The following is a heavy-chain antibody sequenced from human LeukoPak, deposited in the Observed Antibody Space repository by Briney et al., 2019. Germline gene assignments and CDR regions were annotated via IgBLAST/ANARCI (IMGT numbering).Heavy chain of an antibody. CDR3: ARAKFDSSRYYYRGFDI. Sequence: GGSLRLSCAASGFTFSSYWMSWVRQAPGKGLEWVANIKQDGSEKYYVDSVKGRFTISRDNAKKSLYLQMNSPRAEDTAVYYCARAKFDSSRYYYRGFDIWGQGTMVTVSS. CDR2: IKQDGSEK. D-gene: IGHD3-22*01. V-gene: IGHV3-7*04. J-gene: IGHJ3*02. CDR1: GFTFSSYW.